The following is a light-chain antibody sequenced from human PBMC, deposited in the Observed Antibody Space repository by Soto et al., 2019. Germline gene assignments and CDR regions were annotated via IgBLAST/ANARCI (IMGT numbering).Light chain of an antibody. Sequence: EIVMTQSPATLSVSPGERATLSCRASQSVSSNLAWYQQKPGQAPRLLIYGASARASGIPAKFSGSGSGTEFTLTISSLQSEDSAFYYCQQYNNWRTFGQGTKLEIK. V-gene: IGKV3-15*01. CDR1: QSVSSN. J-gene: IGKJ2*02. CDR3: QQYNNWRT. CDR2: GAS.